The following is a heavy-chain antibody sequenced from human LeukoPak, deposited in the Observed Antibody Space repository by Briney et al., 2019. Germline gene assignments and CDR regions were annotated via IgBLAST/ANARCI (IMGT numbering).Heavy chain of an antibody. CDR3: ARAGSNYADYYYYYMDV. CDR2: INPNSGGT. J-gene: IGHJ6*03. Sequence: ASVKVSCKASGYTFTGYYMHWVRQAPGQGLEWMGRINPNSGGTNYAQKFQGRVTMTRDTSISTAYMELSRLRSDDTAVYYCARAGSNYADYYYYYMDVWGKGTTVTVSS. CDR1: GYTFTGYY. V-gene: IGHV1-2*06. D-gene: IGHD4-11*01.